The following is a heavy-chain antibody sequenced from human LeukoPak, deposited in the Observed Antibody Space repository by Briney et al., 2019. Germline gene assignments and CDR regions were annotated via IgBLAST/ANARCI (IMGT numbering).Heavy chain of an antibody. J-gene: IGHJ4*02. Sequence: GGTLRLSCAASGFTFITYSMNWVRQAPGKGLEWVSYISGSSTTMHYADSVKGRFTISRDNSKNTLYLQMNSLRAEDTAVYYCARDDSWTGYRFDYWGQGTLVTVSS. CDR2: ISGSSTTM. CDR1: GFTFITYS. CDR3: ARDDSWTGYRFDY. V-gene: IGHV3-48*01. D-gene: IGHD3/OR15-3a*01.